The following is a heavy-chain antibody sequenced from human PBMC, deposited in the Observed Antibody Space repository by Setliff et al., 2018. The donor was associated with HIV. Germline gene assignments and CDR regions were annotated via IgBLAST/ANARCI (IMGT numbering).Heavy chain of an antibody. CDR2: INPANGDT. Sequence: ASVKVSCKASGYTFTDFPIHWVRQAPGQSLEWMGWINPANGDTESSQEFQGRVTISRDTSATTTYMELSSLRSEDTAVYYCARVGNNRLQFFDHWGQGTLVTVSS. V-gene: IGHV1-3*03. CDR3: ARVGNNRLQFFDH. D-gene: IGHD5-12*01. J-gene: IGHJ4*02. CDR1: GYTFTDFP.